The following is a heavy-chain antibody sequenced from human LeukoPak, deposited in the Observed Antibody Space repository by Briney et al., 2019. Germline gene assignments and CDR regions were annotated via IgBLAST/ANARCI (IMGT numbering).Heavy chain of an antibody. Sequence: PGGSLRLSCAASGLTFSSYTMSWVRQAPGKGLEWVSTITTSDGNTYYADSVKGRFTVSRDNSKNTLFLQMNSLRAEDTAVYYCAKGRRFGELHVGEFFDYWGQGTLVTVSS. CDR1: GLTFSSYT. V-gene: IGHV3-23*01. CDR2: ITTSDGNT. J-gene: IGHJ4*02. CDR3: AKGRRFGELHVGEFFDY. D-gene: IGHD3-10*01.